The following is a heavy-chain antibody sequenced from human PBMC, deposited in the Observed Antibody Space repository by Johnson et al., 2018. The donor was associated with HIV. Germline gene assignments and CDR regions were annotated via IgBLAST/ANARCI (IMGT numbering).Heavy chain of an antibody. V-gene: IGHV3-66*01. CDR3: ARDGTETGPDDAFDI. CDR1: GFTFSSYY. D-gene: IGHD1-1*01. CDR2: IYRAGST. Sequence: VQLVESGGGVVQPGRSLRLSCAASGFTFSSYYMNWVRQAPGKGLEWVSVIYRAGSTYYADSVKDRFTISRDISKNTIYLQMNSLRAEDTAMYYCARDGTETGPDDAFDIWGQGTMVTVSS. J-gene: IGHJ3*02.